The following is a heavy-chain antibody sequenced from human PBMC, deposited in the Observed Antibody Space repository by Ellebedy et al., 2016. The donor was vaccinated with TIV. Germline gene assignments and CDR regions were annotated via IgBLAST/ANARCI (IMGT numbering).Heavy chain of an antibody. CDR2: TFPGDHDPGDSGI. CDR3: VRQGANPLDY. J-gene: IGHJ4*02. V-gene: IGHV5-51*01. Sequence: GESLKISCKGSGYSFTSYWNGWVRQMPGKGVGWMWITFPGDHDPGDSGIRYSPSFQGQVSISADKSISTAYLQWSSLKASDTAMYYWVRQGANPLDYWGQGTLVTVSS. D-gene: IGHD2-8*01. CDR1: GYSFTSYW.